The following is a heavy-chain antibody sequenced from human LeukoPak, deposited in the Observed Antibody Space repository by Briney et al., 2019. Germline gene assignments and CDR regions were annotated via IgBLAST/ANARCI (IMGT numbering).Heavy chain of an antibody. J-gene: IGHJ4*02. D-gene: IGHD2-15*01. CDR1: GGSITSNGYY. Sequence: PSETLSLTCTVSGGSITSNGYYWGWLRHPPGKGLECIGALYYSGTNYYNPPLECRVTLSGDTSKNQFSQKLSSETAADTAVYCWARKHTRGVVVAPVDYWGQGAMVTVSS. CDR2: LYYSGTN. CDR3: ARKHTRGVVVAPVDY. V-gene: IGHV4-39*01.